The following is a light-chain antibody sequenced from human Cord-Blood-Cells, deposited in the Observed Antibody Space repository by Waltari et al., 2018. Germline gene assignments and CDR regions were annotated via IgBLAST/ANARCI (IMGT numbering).Light chain of an antibody. V-gene: IGLV2-23*03. Sequence: QSALTQPASVSGSPGQSITISCTGTSSAVGSYNLVSWYQQHPGKAPKLMIYEGSKRPSGVSNRFSGSKSGNTASLTISGLQAEDEADYYCCSYAVSSTFVFGTGTKVTVL. J-gene: IGLJ1*01. CDR1: SSAVGSYNL. CDR2: EGS. CDR3: CSYAVSSTFV.